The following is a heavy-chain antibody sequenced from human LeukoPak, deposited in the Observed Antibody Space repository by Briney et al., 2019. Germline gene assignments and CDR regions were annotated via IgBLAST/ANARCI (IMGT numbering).Heavy chain of an antibody. Sequence: GGSLRLSCAASEFTFRNYWMSWVRQAPGKGLEWVANIHPDGGVKYYVDSVRGRFTIYRDNAKNSLFLQMNSLTVDDTAVYYCARDLGFSSEDYWGQGTLVTVSS. V-gene: IGHV3-7*01. CDR3: ARDLGFSSEDY. D-gene: IGHD7-27*01. CDR2: IHPDGGVK. CDR1: EFTFRNYW. J-gene: IGHJ4*02.